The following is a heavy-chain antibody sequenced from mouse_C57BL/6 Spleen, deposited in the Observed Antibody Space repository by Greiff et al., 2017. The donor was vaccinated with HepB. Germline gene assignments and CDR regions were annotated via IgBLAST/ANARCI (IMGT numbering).Heavy chain of an antibody. CDR2: FYPGSGSI. CDR3: ARHAREYYFDY. Sequence: SLSYLFKPFSSVKLSCKASGYTFTEYTIHWVKQRSGQGLEWIGWFYPGSGSIKYNEKFKDKATLTADKSSSTVYMELSRLTSEDSAVYFCARHAREYYFDYWGQGTTLTVSS. V-gene: IGHV1-62-2*01. J-gene: IGHJ2*01. CDR1: GYTFTEYT.